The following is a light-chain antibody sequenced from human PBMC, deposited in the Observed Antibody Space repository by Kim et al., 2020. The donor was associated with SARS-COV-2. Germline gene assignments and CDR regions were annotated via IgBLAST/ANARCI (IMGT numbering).Light chain of an antibody. CDR3: QQYGSSPRT. V-gene: IGKV3-20*01. CDR2: TAS. Sequence: SPGERATLSCRASQSVRSNYLAWYQQKPGQAPRLLIYTASNRASGIPDRFSGSGSGTDFTLTISRLEPEDFALYFCQQYGSSPRTFGQGTKVDIK. J-gene: IGKJ1*01. CDR1: QSVRSNY.